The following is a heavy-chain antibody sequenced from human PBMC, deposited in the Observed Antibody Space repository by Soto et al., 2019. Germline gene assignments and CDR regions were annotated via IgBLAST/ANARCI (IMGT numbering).Heavy chain of an antibody. CDR3: ARDVTGFPGDY. Sequence: ASVKVSCKASGYTFTTYGISWVRQAPGQGLEWMGWISTYKANTNYAQQFQGRVTMTTDTSTDTAYMELRSLRSDDTAVYYCARDVTGFPGDYWGQGTLVTVSS. D-gene: IGHD3-9*01. CDR2: ISTYKANT. J-gene: IGHJ4*02. V-gene: IGHV1-18*01. CDR1: GYTFTTYG.